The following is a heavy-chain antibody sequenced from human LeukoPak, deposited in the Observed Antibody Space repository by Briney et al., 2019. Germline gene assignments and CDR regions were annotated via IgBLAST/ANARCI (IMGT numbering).Heavy chain of an antibody. Sequence: GGSLRLSCAASGFTFSGSAMHWVRQASGKGLEWVGRIRSKANSYATAYAATVKGRFTISRDDSKNTAYLQMNSLKTEDTAVYYCTRQPGYSSGWYVFDYWGQGTLVTVSS. D-gene: IGHD6-19*01. V-gene: IGHV3-73*01. CDR1: GFTFSGSA. J-gene: IGHJ4*02. CDR3: TRQPGYSSGWYVFDY. CDR2: IRSKANSYAT.